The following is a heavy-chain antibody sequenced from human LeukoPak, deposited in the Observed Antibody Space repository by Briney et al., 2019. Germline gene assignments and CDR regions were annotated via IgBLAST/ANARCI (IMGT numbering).Heavy chain of an antibody. Sequence: PGGSLRLSCAASGFSLSSNATNWVRQAPGKGLEWVSGISGSGGSTYYADSVKGRFTISRDNSKNTLYLQMNSLRAEDTAVYYCAKGMRGVVAVKLLDPWGQGTLVTVSS. D-gene: IGHD3-22*01. CDR1: GFSLSSNA. CDR2: ISGSGGST. V-gene: IGHV3-23*01. CDR3: AKGMRGVVAVKLLDP. J-gene: IGHJ5*02.